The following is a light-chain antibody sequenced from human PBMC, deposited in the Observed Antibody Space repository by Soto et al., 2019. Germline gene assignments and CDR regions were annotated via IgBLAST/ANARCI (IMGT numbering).Light chain of an antibody. V-gene: IGKV4-1*01. CDR3: QQYYSTPPT. J-gene: IGKJ2*01. CDR1: QSVLYSSNNKNY. CDR2: WAS. Sequence: DIVMTQSPDSLAVSLGERATINCKSSQSVLYSSNNKNYLAWYQQKPGQPPKLLIYWASTRESGVPDRFSGSGSRTDLTHTISSLQAEDVAVYYCQQYYSTPPTFGQGTKLEIK.